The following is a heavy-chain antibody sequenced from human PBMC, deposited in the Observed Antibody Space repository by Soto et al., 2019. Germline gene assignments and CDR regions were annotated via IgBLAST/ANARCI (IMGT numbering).Heavy chain of an antibody. J-gene: IGHJ4*02. CDR3: ARRQSSSWYGL. CDR2: IYYSGST. V-gene: IGHV4-39*01. CDR1: GGSISSSSYY. Sequence: SETLTLSCTVSGGSISSSSYYWGWIRQPPGKGLEWIGSIYYSGSTYYNPSLKSRVTISVDTSKNQFSLKLSSVTAADTAVYYCARRQSSSWYGLWGQGTLVT. D-gene: IGHD6-13*01.